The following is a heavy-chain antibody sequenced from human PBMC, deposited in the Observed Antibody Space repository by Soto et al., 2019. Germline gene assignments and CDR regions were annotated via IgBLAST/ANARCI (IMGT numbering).Heavy chain of an antibody. D-gene: IGHD6-6*01. CDR3: GRDLPSISGRPGGWFDP. V-gene: IGHV3-7*01. Sequence: GGSLRLSCAAFGFPFSRYWMSWVRQAPGKGLEWVANIKQDGSEKSYVDSVKGRFSISRDNAKNSLYLQMNSLRVEDTAVYFCGRDLPSISGRPGGWFDPWGQGPLVTVSS. J-gene: IGHJ5*02. CDR1: GFPFSRYW. CDR2: IKQDGSEK.